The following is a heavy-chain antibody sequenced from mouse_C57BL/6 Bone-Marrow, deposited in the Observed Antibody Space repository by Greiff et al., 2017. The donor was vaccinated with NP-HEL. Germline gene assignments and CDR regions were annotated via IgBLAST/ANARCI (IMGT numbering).Heavy chain of an antibody. CDR2: IDPANGNT. V-gene: IGHV14-3*01. CDR3: ARSRNYYGSSYVYWYFEV. D-gene: IGHD1-1*01. Sequence: VQLQQSVAELVRPGASVKLSCTASGFNIKNTYMHWVKQRPEQGLEWIGRIDPANGNTKYAPKFQGKATITADTSSNTAYLQLSSLTSEDTAIYYCARSRNYYGSSYVYWYFEVWGTGTTVTVSS. J-gene: IGHJ1*03. CDR1: GFNIKNTY.